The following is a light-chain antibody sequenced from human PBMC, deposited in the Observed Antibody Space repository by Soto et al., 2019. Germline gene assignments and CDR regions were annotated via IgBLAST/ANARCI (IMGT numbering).Light chain of an antibody. Sequence: DVVMTQTPLSLSVAPGQPASSSCKSSQSLLHITGETFLFWYLQKPGQSPQLLIYEVSTRVSGVPDRFSGSASGTDFTLEISRVETDDVGIYYCMQSTQLPPTFGQGTRLGIE. CDR3: MQSTQLPPT. CDR1: QSLLHITGETF. CDR2: EVS. V-gene: IGKV2D-29*02. J-gene: IGKJ5*01.